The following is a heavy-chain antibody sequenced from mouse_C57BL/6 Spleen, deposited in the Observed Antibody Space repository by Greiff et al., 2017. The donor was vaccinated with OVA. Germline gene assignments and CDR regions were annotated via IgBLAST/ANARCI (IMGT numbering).Heavy chain of an antibody. J-gene: IGHJ1*03. CDR3: AREDGYYWYFDV. CDR1: GYTFTSYW. CDR2: IHPNSGST. D-gene: IGHD2-3*01. Sequence: QVQLQQPGAELVKPGASVTLSCKASGYTFTSYWMHWVKQRPGQGLEWIGMIHPNSGSTNYNAKFKSKATLTVDKSSSTAYMQLSSLTSEDSAVYYCAREDGYYWYFDVWGTGTTVTVSS. V-gene: IGHV1-64*01.